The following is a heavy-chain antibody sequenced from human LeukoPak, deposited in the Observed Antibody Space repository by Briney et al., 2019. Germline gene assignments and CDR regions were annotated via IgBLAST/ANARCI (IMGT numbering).Heavy chain of an antibody. D-gene: IGHD3-22*01. CDR3: AKDFYDSSGSRYDY. CDR2: IDGGGGRT. V-gene: IGHV3-23*01. Sequence: RGSLRLSWIASGFAFSSYAMSWVRQAPGVGLEWVSAIDGGGGRTWHADSVRGRFTISRDNSKNTLFMQMNSLRAEDTAVYYCAKDFYDSSGSRYDYWGQGTLVTVSS. CDR1: GFAFSSYA. J-gene: IGHJ4*02.